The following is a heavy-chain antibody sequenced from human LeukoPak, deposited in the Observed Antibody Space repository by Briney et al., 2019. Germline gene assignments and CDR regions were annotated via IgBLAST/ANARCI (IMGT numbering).Heavy chain of an antibody. CDR2: IYTSGST. J-gene: IGHJ6*03. CDR3: ARKGNYYYMDV. Sequence: SQTLSLTCTVSGGSISSGSYYWSWVRQPAGKGLEWIGRIYTSGSTNYNPSLKSRVTISLDTSKNQFSLKLSSVTAADTAVYYCARKGNYYYMDVWGKGTTVTVSS. D-gene: IGHD3-10*01. V-gene: IGHV4-61*02. CDR1: GGSISSGSYY.